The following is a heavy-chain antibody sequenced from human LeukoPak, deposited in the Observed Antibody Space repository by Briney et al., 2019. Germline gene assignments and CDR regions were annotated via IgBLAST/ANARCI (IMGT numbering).Heavy chain of an antibody. V-gene: IGHV3-74*01. D-gene: IGHD4-11*01. CDR1: GFTFGTYW. CDR2: ISTDGSSS. Sequence: GGSLRLSCAASGFTFGTYWMHWVRQAPGKGLVWVSRISTDGSSSTYADSVKGRFTISRDNGKNTLYLQMNSLRAEDTAVYYCVRGDYQFDSWGQGTLVTVSS. CDR3: VRGDYQFDS. J-gene: IGHJ4*02.